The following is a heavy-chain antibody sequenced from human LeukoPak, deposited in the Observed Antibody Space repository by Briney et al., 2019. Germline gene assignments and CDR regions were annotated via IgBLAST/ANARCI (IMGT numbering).Heavy chain of an antibody. CDR2: TNPNTGGT. CDR1: GYTFTGYY. CDR3: ARVGVDLWFDP. J-gene: IGHJ5*02. D-gene: IGHD3/OR15-3a*01. Sequence: ASVKVSCKASGYTFTGYYIHWVRRAPGQGLEWMGRTNPNTGGTNYAQKFQGRVTMTRDTSISTAYTELSRLTSDDTAVYYCARVGVDLWFDPWGQGTLVTVSS. V-gene: IGHV1-2*06.